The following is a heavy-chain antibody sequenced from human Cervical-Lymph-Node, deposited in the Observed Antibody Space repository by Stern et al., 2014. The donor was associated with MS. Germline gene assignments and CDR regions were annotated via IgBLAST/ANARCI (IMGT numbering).Heavy chain of an antibody. D-gene: IGHD3-10*01. CDR2: ISSTGTTI. CDR3: AREWSYSSFDY. J-gene: IGHJ4*02. CDR1: GFSFSDFH. Sequence: VQLLESGGGLVKPGGSLRLSCAASGFSFSDFHLSWIRQAPGKGLEWVSYISSTGTTIYYADSVKGRFTISRDNAKNSLYLQMNSLRAEDTAVYYCAREWSYSSFDYWGQGTLVTFSS. V-gene: IGHV3-11*01.